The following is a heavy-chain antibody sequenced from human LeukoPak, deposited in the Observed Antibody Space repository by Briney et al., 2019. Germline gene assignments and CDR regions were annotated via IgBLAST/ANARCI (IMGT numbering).Heavy chain of an antibody. CDR2: ISRRDDIT. D-gene: IGHD3-9*01. J-gene: IGHJ4*02. Sequence: GGSLRLSCAASGFSFSNYAMSWVRQVPGKGLEWFSAISRRDDITYYADSVKGRFTISRDTSKTTLYLKMTSLRAEDTAVYYSAKWGDYDVLTGYYDSDYWGQGTLVTVSS. CDR3: AKWGDYDVLTGYYDSDY. CDR1: GFSFSNYA. V-gene: IGHV3-23*01.